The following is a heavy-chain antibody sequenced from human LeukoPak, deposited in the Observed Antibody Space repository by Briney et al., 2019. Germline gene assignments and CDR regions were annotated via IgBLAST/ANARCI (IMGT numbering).Heavy chain of an antibody. Sequence: SETLSLTCTVSGGSVSRSSYYWGWIRQPPGKGLEWIGNIYYSGSTYYNPSLKSRVTISVDTSKNQFSLKLSSVTAADTAVYYCASGSVGAKSYYYYYMDVWGKGTTVTISS. J-gene: IGHJ6*03. D-gene: IGHD1-26*01. V-gene: IGHV4-39*07. CDR3: ASGSVGAKSYYYYYMDV. CDR2: IYYSGST. CDR1: GGSVSRSSYY.